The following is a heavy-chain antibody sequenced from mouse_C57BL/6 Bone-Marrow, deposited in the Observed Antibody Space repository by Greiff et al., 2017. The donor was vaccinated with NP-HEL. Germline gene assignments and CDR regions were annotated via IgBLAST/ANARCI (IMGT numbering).Heavy chain of an antibody. CDR2: IDPANGNT. D-gene: IGHD1-1*01. Sequence: VQLQQSVAELVRPGASVKLSCTASGFNIKNTYMHWVKQRPEQGLEWIGRIDPANGNTKYAPKFQGKATITADTSSNTAYLQLSSLTSADTAIYYFAFIYYYGSRRFDYWGQGPTLTVSS. V-gene: IGHV14-3*01. J-gene: IGHJ2*01. CDR3: AFIYYYGSRRFDY. CDR1: GFNIKNTY.